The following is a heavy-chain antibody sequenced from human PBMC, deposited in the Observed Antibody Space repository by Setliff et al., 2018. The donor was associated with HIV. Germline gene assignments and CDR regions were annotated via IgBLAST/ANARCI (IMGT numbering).Heavy chain of an antibody. CDR2: VSWNSGSI. CDR3: AALSVRTNPVYGVISTRFDP. V-gene: IGHV3-9*01. Sequence: PGGSLRLSCAASGFTVSSNYMSWVRQAPGKGLEWVSGVSWNSGSIGYADSVKGRFTISRDDAKNSLFLQMNSLRADDTAVYYCAALSVRTNPVYGVISTRFDPWGQGSLVTVSS. CDR1: GFTVSSNY. J-gene: IGHJ5*02. D-gene: IGHD2-8*01.